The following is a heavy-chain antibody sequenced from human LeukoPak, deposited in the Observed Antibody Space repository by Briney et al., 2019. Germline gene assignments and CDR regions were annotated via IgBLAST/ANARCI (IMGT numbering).Heavy chain of an antibody. V-gene: IGHV3-23*01. D-gene: IGHD5-12*01. CDR3: ARDSVLGGYPQYYFDY. CDR2: ISGIGGST. CDR1: GFTFSNYD. J-gene: IGHJ4*02. Sequence: GGSLRLSCAASGFTFSNYDMRWVRQAPGKGLEGFSGISGIGGSTYHADSVKGRFTISIYNSKNTLYLQMNSLRAEDTAVYYCARDSVLGGYPQYYFDYWGQGTLVTVSS.